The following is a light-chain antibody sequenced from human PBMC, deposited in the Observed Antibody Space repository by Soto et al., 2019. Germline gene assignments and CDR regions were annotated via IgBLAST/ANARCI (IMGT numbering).Light chain of an antibody. J-gene: IGLJ2*01. Sequence: QSALTQPASVSGSPGQSITISCTGTNSDVGAYNYVSWYQKYPGKAPKLVIYEVINRPSGVYNRFSSSKSGKTASLTISGLQAEHGAEYYCSSYTSNGTLVFGGGTKL. V-gene: IGLV2-14*01. CDR3: SSYTSNGTLV. CDR1: NSDVGAYNY. CDR2: EVI.